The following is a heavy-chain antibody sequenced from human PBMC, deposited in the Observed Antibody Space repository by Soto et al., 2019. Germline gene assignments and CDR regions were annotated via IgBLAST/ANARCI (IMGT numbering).Heavy chain of an antibody. V-gene: IGHV3-53*01. CDR2: IYIAGDT. CDR3: AKTSGNRKFDY. J-gene: IGHJ4*02. Sequence: GGSLRLSCAASGFTVSSNHMSWVRQAPGKGLEWVSVIYIAGDTHYADSVKGRFTISRDNSKNTLYLQMNSLRVDDTAVYYCAKTSGNRKFDYWGQGALVTVSS. D-gene: IGHD6-19*01. CDR1: GFTVSSNH.